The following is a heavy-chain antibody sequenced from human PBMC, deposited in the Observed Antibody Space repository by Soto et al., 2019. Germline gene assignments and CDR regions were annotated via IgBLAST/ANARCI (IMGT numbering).Heavy chain of an antibody. V-gene: IGHV1-8*01. D-gene: IGHD3-10*01. CDR2: MGPNSGNT. J-gene: IGHJ5*01. CDR3: ARGTSDGFGDDS. CDR1: GYTFTNYD. Sequence: QVQLVQSGAEVKKPGASVKVSCKTSGYTFTNYDINWVRQAPGQGLEWMGWMGPNSGNTGFAPKFQGRVTLTRNTSITTAYMELSSLRSEDTAVYYCARGTSDGFGDDSWGQGTLVTVSS.